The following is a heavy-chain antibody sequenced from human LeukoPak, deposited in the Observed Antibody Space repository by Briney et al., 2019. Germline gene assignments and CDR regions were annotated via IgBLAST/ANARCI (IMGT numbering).Heavy chain of an antibody. CDR1: GFIFNDYN. J-gene: IGHJ2*01. CDR3: ARYAVRENWYFDL. V-gene: IGHV3-11*01. D-gene: IGHD3-10*01. Sequence: GGTLRLSCAASGFIFNDYNLCWIRKAPGKGLERVAYISSGGDIIYSADSVKGRFTISSDSAKNSVNLQMNSLRAEDTAVYYCARYAVRENWYFDLWGRGTLVTVSS. CDR2: ISSGGDII.